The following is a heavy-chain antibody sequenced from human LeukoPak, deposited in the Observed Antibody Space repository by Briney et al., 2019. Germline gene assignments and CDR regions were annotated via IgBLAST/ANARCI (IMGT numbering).Heavy chain of an antibody. CDR2: ISSSSSYI. CDR3: ARSIAAAGHFDY. CDR1: GFTFSSYS. J-gene: IGHJ4*02. D-gene: IGHD6-13*01. V-gene: IGHV3-21*01. Sequence: GSLRLSCAASGFTFSSYSMNWVRQASGKGLEWVSSISSSSSYIYYADSVKGRFTISRDNAKNSLYLQMNSLRAEDTAVYYCARSIAAAGHFDYWGQGTLVTVSS.